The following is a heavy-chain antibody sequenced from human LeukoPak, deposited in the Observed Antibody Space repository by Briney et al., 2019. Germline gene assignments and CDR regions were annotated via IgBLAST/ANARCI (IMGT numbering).Heavy chain of an antibody. J-gene: IGHJ6*02. D-gene: IGHD3-3*01. V-gene: IGHV3-23*01. CDR1: GFTFSSYA. CDR3: AKGSRFLEWLLSEPYYYYGMDV. Sequence: GASLRLSCAASGFTFSSYAMSWVRQAPGKGLEWVSAISGSGGSTYCADSVKGRFTISRDNSKNTLYLQMNSLRAEDTAVYYCAKGSRFLEWLLSEPYYYYGMDVWGQGTTVTVSS. CDR2: ISGSGGST.